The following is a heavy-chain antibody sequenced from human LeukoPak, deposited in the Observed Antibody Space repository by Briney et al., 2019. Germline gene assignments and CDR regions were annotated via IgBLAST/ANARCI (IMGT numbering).Heavy chain of an antibody. CDR1: GHSISHYY. D-gene: IGHD6-19*01. V-gene: IGHV4-59*07. J-gene: IGHJ4*02. CDR2: MYNRGST. CDR3: ARAAKAVTGTLDY. Sequence: SDTLSLTCTVSGHSISHYYWSWIRQSTGKKLEWIEYMYNRGSTIYNPSLKSRLTISTDTSKNQFSLRLTSVTAADTAVYYCARAAKAVTGTLDYWGQGTLITVFS.